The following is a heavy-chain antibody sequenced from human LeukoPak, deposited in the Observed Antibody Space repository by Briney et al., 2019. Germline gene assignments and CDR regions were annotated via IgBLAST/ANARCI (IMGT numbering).Heavy chain of an antibody. V-gene: IGHV3-48*03. CDR3: ASYCSSTSCYPHYYYYMDV. J-gene: IGHJ6*03. D-gene: IGHD2-2*01. CDR2: ISSSGSTI. Sequence: GGSLRLSCAASGFTFSSYEMNWVRQAPGKGLEWVSYISSSGSTIYYADSVKGRFTISRDNAKNSLYLQMNSLRAEDTAVYYCASYCSSTSCYPHYYYYMDVWGKGTTVTISS. CDR1: GFTFSSYE.